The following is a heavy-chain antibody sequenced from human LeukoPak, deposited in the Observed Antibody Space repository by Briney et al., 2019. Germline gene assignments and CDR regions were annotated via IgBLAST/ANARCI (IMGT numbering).Heavy chain of an antibody. CDR2: LSAGGDST. CDR1: GFTFSSYA. J-gene: IGHJ6*02. Sequence: PGGSLRLSCAASGFTFSSYAMSWVRQAPGKGLEWVSALSAGGDSTYYADSVKGRFTVSRDNSKNTLYLQMNSLRAEDTAVYYCAKGQYAQYYGMDVWGQGTTVTVSS. V-gene: IGHV3-23*01. CDR3: AKGQYAQYYGMDV.